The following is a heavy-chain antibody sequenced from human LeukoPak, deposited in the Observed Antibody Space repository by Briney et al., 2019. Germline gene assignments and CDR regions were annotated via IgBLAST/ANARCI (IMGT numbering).Heavy chain of an antibody. CDR3: TRDRGAYNLYDY. Sequence: PGRSLRLSCTASGFTFGDYAMSWIHQAPGKGLEWVGFIRSKAYGETADYAASVKGRFTISRDDSKAIAYLQMNSLKTEDTAVYHCTRDRGAYNLYDYWGQGTLVTVSS. V-gene: IGHV3-49*03. CDR2: IRSKAYGETA. CDR1: GFTFGDYA. D-gene: IGHD1-1*01. J-gene: IGHJ4*02.